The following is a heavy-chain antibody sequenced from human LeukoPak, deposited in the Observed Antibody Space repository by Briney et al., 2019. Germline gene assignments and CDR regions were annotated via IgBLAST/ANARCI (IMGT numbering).Heavy chain of an antibody. CDR2: ISSSSSYI. V-gene: IGHV3-21*01. Sequence: GGSLRLSCAASGFTFSSYSMNWVRQAPGKGLEWVSSISSSSSYIYYADSVKGRFTISRDNAKNSLYLQMNSLRAEDTAVYYCARYRPKYYFDYWGQGTLVTVSS. J-gene: IGHJ4*02. CDR1: GFTFSSYS. D-gene: IGHD3-16*02. CDR3: ARYRPKYYFDY.